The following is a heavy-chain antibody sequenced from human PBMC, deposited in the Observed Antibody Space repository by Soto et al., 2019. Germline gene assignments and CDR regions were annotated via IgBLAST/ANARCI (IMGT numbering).Heavy chain of an antibody. CDR1: GFTFSSYA. V-gene: IGHV3-23*01. CDR2: ISGSGGST. D-gene: IGHD3-3*01. J-gene: IGHJ4*02. CDR3: AKALFYDFWSGYIDY. Sequence: GGSLRLSCAASGFTFSSYAMSWVRQAPGKGLEWVSAISGSGGSTYYADSVKGRFTISRDNSKNTLYLQMNSLRAEDTAVYYCAKALFYDFWSGYIDYWGQGTLVTVSS.